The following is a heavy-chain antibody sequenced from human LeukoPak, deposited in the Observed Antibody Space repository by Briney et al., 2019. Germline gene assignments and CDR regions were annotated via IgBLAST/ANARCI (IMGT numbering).Heavy chain of an antibody. J-gene: IGHJ4*02. D-gene: IGHD3-22*01. V-gene: IGHV3-15*01. CDR1: GFTFSNAW. CDR3: TTGYYYDSSFDY. CDR2: IKSKTGGGTT. Sequence: GGSLRLSCAASGFTFSNAWMSWVRQAPGKGLEWVGRIKSKTGGGTTDYAAPVKGRFTISRDDSKNTLYLQMNSLKTEDTAVYYCTTGYYYDSSFDYWGQGTLVTVSS.